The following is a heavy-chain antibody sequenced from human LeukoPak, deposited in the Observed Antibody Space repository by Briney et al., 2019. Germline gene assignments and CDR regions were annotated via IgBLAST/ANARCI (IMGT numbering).Heavy chain of an antibody. CDR1: GFTFSSYS. Sequence: GGSLRLSCAASGFTFSSYSMNWVRQAPGKGREWVSYISSSSSTIYYADSVKGRFTISRDNAKNSLYLQMNSLRAEDTAVYYCARVEFDSQQPNAFDIWGQGTMVTVSS. D-gene: IGHD6-13*01. CDR3: ARVEFDSQQPNAFDI. J-gene: IGHJ3*02. CDR2: ISSSSSTI. V-gene: IGHV3-48*01.